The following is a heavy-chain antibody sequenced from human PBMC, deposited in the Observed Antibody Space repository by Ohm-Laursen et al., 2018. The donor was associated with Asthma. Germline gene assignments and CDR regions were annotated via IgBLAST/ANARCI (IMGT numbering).Heavy chain of an antibody. CDR2: ISAYNGNT. Sequence: ASVKVSCKASGYTFTSYGISWVRQAPGQELEWMGWISAYNGNTNYAQKLQGRVTMTTDTSTSTAYMELRSLRSDDTAVYYCARAATYYDSSGYLSGWGQGTLVTVSS. J-gene: IGHJ4*02. CDR1: GYTFTSYG. CDR3: ARAATYYDSSGYLSG. V-gene: IGHV1-18*04. D-gene: IGHD3-22*01.